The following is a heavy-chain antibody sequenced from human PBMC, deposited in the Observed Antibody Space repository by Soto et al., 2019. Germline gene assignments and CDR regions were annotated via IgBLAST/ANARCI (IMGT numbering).Heavy chain of an antibody. D-gene: IGHD6-13*01. CDR2: VYYTGTT. CDR1: GGSISSYF. J-gene: IGHJ4*02. Sequence: QVQLQESGPGLLKPSETLSLTCTVSGGSISSYFYIWVRQPPGKGLEWIGSVYYTGTTDYNPSLKSRVTISVDTSKTQFSLNLRSVTAADTAVYYCARDLAAVPSAFDYCGRGTLVTGSS. CDR3: ARDLAAVPSAFDY. V-gene: IGHV4-59*01.